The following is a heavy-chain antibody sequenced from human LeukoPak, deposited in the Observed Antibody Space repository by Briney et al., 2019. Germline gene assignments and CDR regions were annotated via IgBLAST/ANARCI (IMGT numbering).Heavy chain of an antibody. CDR2: IYTSGST. J-gene: IGHJ4*02. V-gene: IGHV4-61*02. CDR1: GGSISSGRYY. Sequence: PSQTLSLTCTVSGGSISSGRYYWRWSRQPGGRGLEWIERIYTSGSTNYNPSRKSRVTISVDTSKNQFSLKLSSVTAADTAVYYCARGRDGYRDKYYFDYWGQGTLVTVSS. D-gene: IGHD5-24*01. CDR3: ARGRDGYRDKYYFDY.